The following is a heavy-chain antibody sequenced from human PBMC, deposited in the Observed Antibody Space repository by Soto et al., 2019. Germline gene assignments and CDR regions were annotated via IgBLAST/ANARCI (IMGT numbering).Heavy chain of an antibody. CDR1: GGSIGRGGYY. CDR3: ARVKDYDILTGPPGSWWFDP. CDR2: IYYSGST. Sequence: SETLSLTCTVSGGSIGRGGYYWSWIRQHPGKGLEWIGYIYYSGSTYYNPSLKSRVTISVDTSKNQFSLKLSSVTAADTAVYYCARVKDYDILTGPPGSWWFDPWGQGTLVTVSS. D-gene: IGHD3-9*01. V-gene: IGHV4-30-4*08. J-gene: IGHJ5*02.